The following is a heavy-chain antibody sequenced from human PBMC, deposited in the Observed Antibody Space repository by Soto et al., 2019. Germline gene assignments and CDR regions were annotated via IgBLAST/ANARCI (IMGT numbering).Heavy chain of an antibody. D-gene: IGHD6-19*01. J-gene: IGHJ4*02. V-gene: IGHV3-15*07. CDR2: IKSKTDGGTT. Sequence: SVSNAWMNWVRQAPGKGLEWVGRIKSKTDGGTTDYAAPVKGRFTISRDDSKNTLYLQMNSLKTEDTAVYYCTTGTSGWLAYWGQGTRVTVSA. CDR1: SVSNAW. CDR3: TTGTSGWLAY.